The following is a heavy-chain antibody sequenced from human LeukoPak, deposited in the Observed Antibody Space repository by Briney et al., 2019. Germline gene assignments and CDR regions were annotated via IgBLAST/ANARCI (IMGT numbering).Heavy chain of an antibody. V-gene: IGHV3-53*01. Sequence: PGGSLILSCAASGFTVSNNYMSWVRQAPGKGLEWVSVIYSGGSTYYADSVKGRFTISRDNSKNTLYLQMNSLRAEDTAVYYCARDGASGCPDYWGQGTLVTVSS. D-gene: IGHD6-19*01. CDR3: ARDGASGCPDY. J-gene: IGHJ4*02. CDR2: IYSGGST. CDR1: GFTVSNNY.